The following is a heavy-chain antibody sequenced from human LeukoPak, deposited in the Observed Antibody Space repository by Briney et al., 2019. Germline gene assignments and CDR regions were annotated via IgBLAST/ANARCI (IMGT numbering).Heavy chain of an antibody. CDR2: GFYSGSA. D-gene: IGHD4-17*01. Sequence: SETLSLTCTVSGGSISGSSCYWAWVRQPPGKGLEWVWSGFYSGSAYSNPSLKSRVTISVDTSRNQFSLNLSSVTAADTAVYYCARLRGAMTPVTSDFDYWGQGTLVTVSS. J-gene: IGHJ4*02. CDR3: ARLRGAMTPVTSDFDY. CDR1: GGSISGSSCY. V-gene: IGHV4-39*01.